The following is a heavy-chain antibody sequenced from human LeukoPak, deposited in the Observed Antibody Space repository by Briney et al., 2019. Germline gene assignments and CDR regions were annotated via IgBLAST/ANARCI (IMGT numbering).Heavy chain of an antibody. V-gene: IGHV3-66*02. CDR2: IYSGGST. Sequence: GGSLRLSCAASGFAVSSNYMSWVRQAPGKGLEWVSVIYSGGSTYYADSVKGRFTISRDNSKNALYLQMNSLRAEDTAVYYCARDSIVGARDAFDIWGQGTMVTVSS. CDR3: ARDSIVGARDAFDI. D-gene: IGHD1-26*01. J-gene: IGHJ3*02. CDR1: GFAVSSNY.